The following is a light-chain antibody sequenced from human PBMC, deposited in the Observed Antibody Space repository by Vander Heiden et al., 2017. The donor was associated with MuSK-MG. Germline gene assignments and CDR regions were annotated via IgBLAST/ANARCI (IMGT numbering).Light chain of an antibody. CDR1: SSNLGSNY. V-gene: IGLV1-47*01. J-gene: IGLJ2*01. CDR3: AAWDDSLSGVV. CDR2: RNN. Sequence: SVLTQPPSASGTPGQRVTISCPRSSSNLGSNYVYWYQQLPGPAPNLLIYRNNQRPSGVHDRFSGSKSGTSASLATTGLRSEDEADYYCAAWDDSLSGVVFGGGTKLTVL.